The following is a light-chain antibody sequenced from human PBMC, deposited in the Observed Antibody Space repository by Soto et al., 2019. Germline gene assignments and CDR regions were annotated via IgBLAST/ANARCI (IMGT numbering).Light chain of an antibody. J-gene: IGKJ1*01. CDR2: GAS. Sequence: EIVMTQSPATLSVSPGERATLSCRASQSVSSNLAWYQQKPGQAPRLLIYGASTRATGIPARFSGSGSGTEFILTINSLQPDDFATYCCQHYGGMWAFGQGTKVDIK. CDR3: QHYGGMWA. V-gene: IGKV3-15*01. CDR1: QSVSSN.